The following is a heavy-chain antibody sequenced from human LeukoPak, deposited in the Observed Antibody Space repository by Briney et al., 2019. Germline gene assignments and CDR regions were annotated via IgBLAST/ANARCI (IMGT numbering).Heavy chain of an antibody. V-gene: IGHV3-21*01. CDR1: GFTFSSYS. D-gene: IGHD2-2*01. J-gene: IGHJ6*02. Sequence: GGSLRLSCAASGFTFSSYSMNWVRQAPGKGLEWVSSISSSSSYIYYADSVKGRFTISRDNAKNSLYLQMNSLRAEDTAVYYCARKRDIVVVPAPIGYYYYYGMDVWGQGTTVTVSS. CDR3: ARKRDIVVVPAPIGYYYYYGMDV. CDR2: ISSSSSYI.